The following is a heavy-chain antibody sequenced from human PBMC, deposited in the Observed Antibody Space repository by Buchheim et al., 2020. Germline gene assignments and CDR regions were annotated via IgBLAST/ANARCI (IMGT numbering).Heavy chain of an antibody. J-gene: IGHJ6*03. Sequence: QVHLVESGGGEVQPGGSLRLSCGASGFTFNIHAMHWVRQAPGKGLEWMTSISHDGKVIFYTDSVKGRFTISRDNSKNTLYLQMNSLRAEDTAVYYCAKDGEIKVSYMDVWGKGTT. V-gene: IGHV3-30*04. CDR2: ISHDGKVI. D-gene: IGHD7-27*01. CDR3: AKDGEIKVSYMDV. CDR1: GFTFNIHA.